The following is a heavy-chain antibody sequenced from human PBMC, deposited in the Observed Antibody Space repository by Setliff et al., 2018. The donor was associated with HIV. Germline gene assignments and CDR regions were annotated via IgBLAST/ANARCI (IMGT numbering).Heavy chain of an antibody. J-gene: IGHJ4*02. CDR2: IDWDDDK. V-gene: IGHV2-70*12. CDR1: GFSLSTSGMS. D-gene: IGHD4-17*01. CDR3: VYRDYGGNPPRYYFDL. Sequence: SGPTLVNPTQTLTLTCTFSGFSLSTSGMSVSWIRQPPGKALEWLGRIDWDDDKHYATFLKSRLSGTKDTSKNQVVLTMTNMDPVDTGAYFCVYRDYGGNPPRYYFDLWGQGTVVTVSS.